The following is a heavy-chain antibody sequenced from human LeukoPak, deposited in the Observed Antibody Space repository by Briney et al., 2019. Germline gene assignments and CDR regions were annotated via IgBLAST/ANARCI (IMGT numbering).Heavy chain of an antibody. CDR3: AGAPNYYYMDV. J-gene: IGHJ6*03. Sequence: GGSLRLSCAASGFTFSSYWMTWVRQAPGKGLEWVANIKQDGSEINYVDSVKGRFTISRDNAKNSLYLQMNSLRAEDTAVYYCAGAPNYYYMDVWGKGTTATVSS. CDR2: IKQDGSEI. CDR1: GFTFSSYW. V-gene: IGHV3-7*01.